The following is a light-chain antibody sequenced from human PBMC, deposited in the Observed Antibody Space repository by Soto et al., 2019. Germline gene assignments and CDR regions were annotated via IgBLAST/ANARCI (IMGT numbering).Light chain of an antibody. V-gene: IGKV1-33*01. CDR3: QQYDILHRT. Sequence: DIQMTQSPSSLSASVGDRVTITCQASQDINKYLNWYQQKPGKAPKLLIYDASNLETGVPSRFSGGGSGTHFTFTISSLQAEYLATYYCQQYDILHRTFGQGTKLEIK. J-gene: IGKJ2*02. CDR2: DAS. CDR1: QDINKY.